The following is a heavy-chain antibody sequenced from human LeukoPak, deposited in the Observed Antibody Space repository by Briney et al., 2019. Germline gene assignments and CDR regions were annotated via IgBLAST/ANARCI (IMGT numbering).Heavy chain of an antibody. Sequence: GGSLRLSCAASGFTFSIYWMSWVRQAPGKGLEWVAVISYDGSNKYYADSVKGRFTISRDNSKNTLYLQMNSLRAEDTAVYYCARDTFNTAMVLVYWGQGTLVTVSS. D-gene: IGHD5-18*01. CDR3: ARDTFNTAMVLVY. CDR2: ISYDGSNK. V-gene: IGHV3-30-3*01. CDR1: GFTFSIYW. J-gene: IGHJ4*02.